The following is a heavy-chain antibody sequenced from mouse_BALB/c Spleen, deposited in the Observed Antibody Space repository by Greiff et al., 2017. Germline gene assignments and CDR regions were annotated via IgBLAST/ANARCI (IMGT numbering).Heavy chain of an antibody. J-gene: IGHJ1*01. D-gene: IGHD2-4*01. Sequence: VQLKESGPSLVKPSQTLSLTCSVTGDSITSGYWNWIRKFPGNKLEYMGYISYSGSTYYNPSLKSRISITRDTSKNQYYLQLNSVTTEDTATYYCARRGIYYDYNYWYFDVWGAGTTVTVSS. CDR2: ISYSGST. V-gene: IGHV3-8*02. CDR3: ARRGIYYDYNYWYFDV. CDR1: GDSITSGY.